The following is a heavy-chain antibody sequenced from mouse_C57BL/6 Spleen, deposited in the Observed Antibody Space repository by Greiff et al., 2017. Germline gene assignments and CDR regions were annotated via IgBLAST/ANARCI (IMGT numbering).Heavy chain of an antibody. CDR3: TTLYGSSPFAY. CDR2: IDPENGDT. D-gene: IGHD1-1*01. V-gene: IGHV14-4*01. J-gene: IGHJ3*01. CDR1: GFNIKDDY. Sequence: VQLKESGAELVRPGASVKLSCTASGFNIKDDYMHWVKQRPEQGLEWIGWIDPENGDTEYASEFQGKATITADTSSNTAYLQLSSLTSEDTAVYYCTTLYGSSPFAYWGQGTLVTVSA.